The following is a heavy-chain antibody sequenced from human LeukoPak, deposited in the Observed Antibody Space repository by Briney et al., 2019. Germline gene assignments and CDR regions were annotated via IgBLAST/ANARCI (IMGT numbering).Heavy chain of an antibody. V-gene: IGHV3-23*01. D-gene: IGHD3-16*01. CDR3: ARASWVSTADAVR. J-gene: IGHJ4*02. Sequence: GGSLRLSCAASGLSFSSFAMSWVRQAPARGLEWLSSMKGTGETIYADSVRGRCTLFRDGSRNTVYLQLNNLRVEDTAVYYCARASWVSTADAVRWGQGTVVTVST. CDR1: GLSFSSFA. CDR2: MKGTGET.